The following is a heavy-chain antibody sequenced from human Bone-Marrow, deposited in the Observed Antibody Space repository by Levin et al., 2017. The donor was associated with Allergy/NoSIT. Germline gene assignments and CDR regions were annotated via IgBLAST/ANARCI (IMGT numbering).Heavy chain of an antibody. CDR2: IKQDGSEK. Sequence: GESLKISCVASGFTFSSYWMSWVRQAPGKGLEWVAIIKQDGSEKYYVDSVKGRFTISRDNAKNSLFLQMNSLRAEDTAVYYCARDKWELTDVHIDYWGQGTLVTVSS. D-gene: IGHD1-26*01. CDR3: ARDKWELTDVHIDY. J-gene: IGHJ4*02. V-gene: IGHV3-7*01. CDR1: GFTFSSYW.